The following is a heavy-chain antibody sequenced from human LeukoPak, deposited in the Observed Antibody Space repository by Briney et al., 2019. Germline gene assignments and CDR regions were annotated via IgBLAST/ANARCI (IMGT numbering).Heavy chain of an antibody. J-gene: IGHJ3*02. V-gene: IGHV1-2*04. CDR3: AREDCSGGSCYQNAFDI. Sequence: WIDPNSGGTNYAQKFQGWVTMTRDTSISTAYMELSRLRSDDTAVYYCAREDCSGGSCYQNAFDIWGQGTMVTVSS. D-gene: IGHD2-15*01. CDR2: IDPNSGGT.